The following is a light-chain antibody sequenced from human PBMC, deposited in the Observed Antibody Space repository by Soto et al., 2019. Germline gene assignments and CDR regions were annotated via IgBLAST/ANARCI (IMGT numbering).Light chain of an antibody. J-gene: IGKJ3*01. CDR3: QLLHNYPPCT. V-gene: IGKV1-9*01. CDR1: QDIHTY. Sequence: IELTQSPSSLSASVGDRVSITCRASQDIHTYLAWYQQKRGEAPKLLISGSVTLQSGVPSRFNGSGSGTDFTLTISRLQPEDFATYYCQLLHNYPPCTFGPGTKVDLE. CDR2: GSV.